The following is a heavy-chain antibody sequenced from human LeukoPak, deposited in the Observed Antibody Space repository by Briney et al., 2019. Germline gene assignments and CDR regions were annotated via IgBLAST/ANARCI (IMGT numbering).Heavy chain of an antibody. CDR3: ARDSGTIAARPVDY. V-gene: IGHV3-74*01. CDR2: INSDGSST. Sequence: GGSPRLSCAASGFTFSSYWMHWVRQAPGKGLVWVSRINSDGSSTSYADSVKGRFTISRDNAKNTLYLQMNSLRAEDTAVYYCARDSGTIAARPVDYWGQGTLVTVSS. J-gene: IGHJ4*02. CDR1: GFTFSSYW. D-gene: IGHD6-6*01.